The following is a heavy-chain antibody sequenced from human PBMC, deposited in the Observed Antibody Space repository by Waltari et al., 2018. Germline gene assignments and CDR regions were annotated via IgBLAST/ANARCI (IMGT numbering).Heavy chain of an antibody. CDR3: AREGKLLGAFDI. Sequence: EVQLVEAGGTLVQPGWSLRLSCAASGFPFSTYWMNWVRQAPGKGLERVADIRQDGNQKSYVDSVKGRFTISRDNAESSLYLQMNSLRAEDTAVYYCAREGKLLGAFDIWGQGTMVTVSS. CDR2: IRQDGNQK. CDR1: GFPFSTYW. V-gene: IGHV3-7*01. D-gene: IGHD1-26*01. J-gene: IGHJ3*02.